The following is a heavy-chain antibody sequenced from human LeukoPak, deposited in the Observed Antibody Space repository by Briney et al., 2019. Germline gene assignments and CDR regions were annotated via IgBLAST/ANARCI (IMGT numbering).Heavy chain of an antibody. J-gene: IGHJ4*02. CDR1: GFSFSTYA. V-gene: IGHV3-33*05. CDR2: ISYDESTI. D-gene: IGHD3-9*01. CDR3: ANVRYFDWYFFDY. Sequence: GGSLRLSCAASGFSFSTYAMHWVRQAPGKGLEWVAVISYDESTIFYADSVKGRFTISRDNSRNTLYLQMNSLRAEDTAVYYCANVRYFDWYFFDYWGQGTLVTVSS.